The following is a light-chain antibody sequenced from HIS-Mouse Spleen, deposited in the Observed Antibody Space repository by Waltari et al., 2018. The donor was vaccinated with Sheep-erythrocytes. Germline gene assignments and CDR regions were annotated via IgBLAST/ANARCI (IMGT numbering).Light chain of an antibody. J-gene: IGKJ3*01. V-gene: IGKV1-39*01. CDR2: AAS. CDR1: QSISSY. CDR3: QQSYSTPQFT. Sequence: DIQMAQSTSSLSASVGDRVTITCRASQSISSYLNWYQQKPGKAPKLLIYAASSLQRGVPSRFSGSGSGTDFTLTISSLQPEDFATYYCQQSYSTPQFTFGPGTKVDIK.